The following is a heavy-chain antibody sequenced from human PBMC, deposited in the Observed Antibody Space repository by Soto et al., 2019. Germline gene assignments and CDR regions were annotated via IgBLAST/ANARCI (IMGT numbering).Heavy chain of an antibody. CDR3: ARKCTVTTGGNDAFDI. J-gene: IGHJ3*02. Sequence: QVQLVQSGAEVKKPGASVKVSCKASGYTFTGYYMHWVRQAPGQGLEWMGWINPNSGGTHYAQKFQGWVTMTRDTSISTGYMELRSLRSDDTAVYQCARKCTVTTGGNDAFDIWGQGTMVTVSS. CDR1: GYTFTGYY. V-gene: IGHV1-2*04. CDR2: INPNSGGT. D-gene: IGHD4-17*01.